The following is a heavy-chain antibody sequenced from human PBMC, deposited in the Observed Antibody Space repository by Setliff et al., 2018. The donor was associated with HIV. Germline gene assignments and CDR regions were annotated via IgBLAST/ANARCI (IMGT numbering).Heavy chain of an antibody. V-gene: IGHV4-59*11. J-gene: IGHJ6*01. D-gene: IGHD3-16*01. CDR1: GGSINDQY. Sequence: PSETLSLTCTVPGGSINDQYFSWIRQPPGKGLEWIGSIDYSESTKYNPSLNSRGTISLDKPKNELSLKLTSVTAADTAVYYCARHNVITYGGLLFDYYYYGLDV. CDR3: ARHNVITYGGLLFDYYYYGLDV. CDR2: IDYSEST.